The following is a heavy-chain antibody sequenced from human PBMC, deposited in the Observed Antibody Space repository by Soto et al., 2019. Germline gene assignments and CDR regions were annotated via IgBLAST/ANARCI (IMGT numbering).Heavy chain of an antibody. Sequence: ASVKVSCKASGYTFTGYYMHWVRQAPGQGLEWMGWINPNSGGTNYARKFQGRVTMTRDTSISTAYMELSRLRSDDTAVYYCAREAGYSSGPTGLYYYYYGMDVWGQGTTVTVSS. CDR3: AREAGYSSGPTGLYYYYYGMDV. CDR1: GYTFTGYY. D-gene: IGHD6-19*01. J-gene: IGHJ6*02. CDR2: INPNSGGT. V-gene: IGHV1-2*02.